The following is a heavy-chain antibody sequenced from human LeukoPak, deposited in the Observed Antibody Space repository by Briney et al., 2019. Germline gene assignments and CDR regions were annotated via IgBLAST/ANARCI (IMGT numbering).Heavy chain of an antibody. CDR2: IIPIFGTA. Sequence: SVKVSCKASGGTFSSYAVSWVRQAPGQGLEWMGGIIPIFGTANYAQKFQGRVTITADESTSTAYMELSSLRSEDTAVYYCARSIAARDYYYYYMDVWGKGTTVTVSS. CDR3: ARSIAARDYYYYYMDV. J-gene: IGHJ6*03. V-gene: IGHV1-69*01. CDR1: GGTFSSYA. D-gene: IGHD6-6*01.